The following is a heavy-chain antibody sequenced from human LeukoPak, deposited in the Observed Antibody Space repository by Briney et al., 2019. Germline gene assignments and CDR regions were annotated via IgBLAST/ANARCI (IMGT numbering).Heavy chain of an antibody. V-gene: IGHV3-23*01. CDR2: VSGTGGRT. CDR1: GFTFSSYG. J-gene: IGHJ6*02. Sequence: GRSLRLSCAASGFTFSSYGMHWVRQAPGKGLEWVSVVSGTGGRTYYADSVKGRFTISRDNAKNSLYLQMSSLRAEDTAVYYCARAMDVWGQGTTVTVSS. CDR3: ARAMDV.